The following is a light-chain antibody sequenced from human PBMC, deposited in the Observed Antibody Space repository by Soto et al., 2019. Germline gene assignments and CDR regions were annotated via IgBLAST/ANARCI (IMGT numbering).Light chain of an antibody. CDR1: SSEGGGYYY. Sequence: SSLTQPPSPSGSPGQSVTISFPGTSSEGGGYYYVSWYQQHPGKAPKLMIYEVNKRPSGVPDRFSGSKSGNTASLTVSGLQAEDEADYYCSSYAGNYNFFYVFGTGTKVTVL. CDR3: SSYAGNYNFFYV. CDR2: EVN. V-gene: IGLV2-8*01. J-gene: IGLJ1*01.